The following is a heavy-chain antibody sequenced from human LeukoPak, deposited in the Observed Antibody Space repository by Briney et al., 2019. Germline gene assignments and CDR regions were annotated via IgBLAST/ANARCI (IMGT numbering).Heavy chain of an antibody. CDR1: GYTFTSYD. CDR3: ARGRPFLRRFDY. V-gene: IGHV1-8*03. CDR2: MNPNSGNT. D-gene: IGHD3-16*01. Sequence: ASVKVSCKASGYTFTSYDINWVRQATGQGLEWMGWMNPNSGNTGYAQKFQGRVTITRNTSISAAYMELGSLRSEDTAVYYCARGRPFLRRFDYWGQGTLVTVSS. J-gene: IGHJ4*02.